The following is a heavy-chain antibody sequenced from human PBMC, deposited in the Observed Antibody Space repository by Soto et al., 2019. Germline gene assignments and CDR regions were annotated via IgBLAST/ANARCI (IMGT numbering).Heavy chain of an antibody. CDR2: ISAYNGNT. V-gene: IGHV1-18*04. Sequence: GAAVKVSCKASGYTFTSYGISWVRQAPGQGLEWMGWISAYNGNTNYARKLQGRLTMTTDTSTSTAYMELRSLRSDDTAVYYCARDRTGTDWFDPWGQGTLVTVSS. CDR3: ARDRTGTDWFDP. J-gene: IGHJ5*02. D-gene: IGHD1-1*01. CDR1: GYTFTSYG.